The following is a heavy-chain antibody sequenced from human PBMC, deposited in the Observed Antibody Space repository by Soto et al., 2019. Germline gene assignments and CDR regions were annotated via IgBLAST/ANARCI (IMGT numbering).Heavy chain of an antibody. CDR3: SQAGRGIRVCRTVSTVLLNRASDL. Sequence: SVGYYRSMIRQHPGKGLEWIGDIYYSGSTYYNPSLKSRVTISVDTSKNQCSLKLSSVTAADTAVYFFSQAGRGIRVCRTVSTVLLNRASDL. D-gene: IGHD4-4*01. CDR1: SVGYY. V-gene: IGHV4-31*02. CDR2: IYYSGST. J-gene: IGHJ2*01.